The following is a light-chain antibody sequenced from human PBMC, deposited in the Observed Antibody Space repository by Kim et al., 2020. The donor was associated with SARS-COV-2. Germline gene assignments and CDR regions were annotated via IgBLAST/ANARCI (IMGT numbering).Light chain of an antibody. J-gene: IGKJ4*01. CDR3: QQYSHWPLT. CDR1: QSVSNN. Sequence: EIVMTQSPATLSVSPGERATLSCRASQSVSNNLAWYQQKPCQAPRLLIYGASTRATGIPGRFSGSGSGTEFTLTISSLQSEDFAVYYCQQYSHWPLTFGGGTKLEI. CDR2: GAS. V-gene: IGKV3-15*01.